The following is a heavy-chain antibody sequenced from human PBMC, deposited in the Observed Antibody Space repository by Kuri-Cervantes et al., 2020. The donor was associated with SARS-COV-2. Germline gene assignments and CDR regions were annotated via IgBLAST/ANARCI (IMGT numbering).Heavy chain of an antibody. CDR1: RFPLSSYG. J-gene: IGHJ6*03. Sequence: GGSRRLSWAASRFPLSSYGMHWVRQAPGKGLGWVAFIRYDVSNKYYADSVKGRFTISRDTSQNTLYLKMNSLRAEDTAVYYCAKDGEEYSSSSIAFYYYYYMDVWGKGTTVTVSS. CDR3: AKDGEEYSSSSIAFYYYYYMDV. V-gene: IGHV3-30*02. D-gene: IGHD6-6*01. CDR2: IRYDVSNK.